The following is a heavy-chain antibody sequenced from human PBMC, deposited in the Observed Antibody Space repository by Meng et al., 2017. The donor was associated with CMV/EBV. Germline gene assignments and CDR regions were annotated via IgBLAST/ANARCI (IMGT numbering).Heavy chain of an antibody. CDR3: ARVMGPNRTPYYFDY. CDR2: IYYSGST. V-gene: IGHV4-30-4*08. J-gene: IGHJ4*02. CDR1: GGSISSGDYY. Sequence: ELQQPGRGLVKPSPPLSLTCPVSGGSISSGDYYWSWIRQPPGKGLEWIGYIYYSGSTYYNPSLKSRVTISVDTSKNQFSLKLSSVTAADTAVYYCARVMGPNRTPYYFDYWGQGTLVTVSS. D-gene: IGHD1-14*01.